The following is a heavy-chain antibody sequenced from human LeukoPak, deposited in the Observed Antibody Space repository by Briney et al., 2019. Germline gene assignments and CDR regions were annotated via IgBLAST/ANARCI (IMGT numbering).Heavy chain of an antibody. J-gene: IGHJ4*02. D-gene: IGHD4-23*01. Sequence: PGGSLRLSCSASGFTFSSHWMNWVRQAPGKGLEWVAIINKDGSEKNYVDSVKGRFTISRDNAKNSLYLQTNYLRVEDTAMYYCANSNSGPEYWGQGTLVIVPS. CDR3: ANSNSGPEY. V-gene: IGHV3-7*01. CDR2: INKDGSEK. CDR1: GFTFSSHW.